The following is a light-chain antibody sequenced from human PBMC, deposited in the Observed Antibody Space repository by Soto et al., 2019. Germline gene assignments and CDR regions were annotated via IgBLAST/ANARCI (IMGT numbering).Light chain of an antibody. Sequence: EIVMTQSPATLSVSPGERATLSCRASQSVRSNLAWYQQRPGQAPRLLIYDASTRATGIPARFSGSGSGTEFTLTISGLQSEDFAVYYCQQYNNWYTFGQGTKLEIK. CDR3: QQYNNWYT. V-gene: IGKV3-15*01. CDR1: QSVRSN. J-gene: IGKJ2*01. CDR2: DAS.